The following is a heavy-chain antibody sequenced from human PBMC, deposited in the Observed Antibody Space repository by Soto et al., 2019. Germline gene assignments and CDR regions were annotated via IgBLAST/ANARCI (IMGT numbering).Heavy chain of an antibody. Sequence: QLQLLESGSGLVKPSQTLSLTCDVSGGSISSGGYSWSWIRQPPGKGLEWMGFMYHSGRTQYNPSPKVRVTISDDRSKNQFSLKLTSVTAADTAVYYCARVPPSRGVNWYFDLWGRGTLVTVSS. D-gene: IGHD2-2*01. CDR3: ARVPPSRGVNWYFDL. V-gene: IGHV4-30-2*01. CDR2: MYHSGRT. CDR1: GGSISSGGYS. J-gene: IGHJ2*01.